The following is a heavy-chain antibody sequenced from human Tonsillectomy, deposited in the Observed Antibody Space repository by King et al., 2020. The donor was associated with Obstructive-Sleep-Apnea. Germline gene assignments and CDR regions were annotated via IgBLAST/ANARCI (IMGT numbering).Heavy chain of an antibody. CDR1: GYSFTNYW. J-gene: IGHJ4*02. CDR2: IDPIASYT. Sequence: VQLVESGAEVKKPGESLRISCKGSGYSFTNYWINWVRQMPGKGLECMGRIDPIASYTNFSPSFQCHVTISADRSISTVYLQWSGLKASDTAMYYCARQDTYSSGQYYFDYWGQGTLVTVSS. CDR3: ARQDTYSSGQYYFDY. D-gene: IGHD6-19*01. V-gene: IGHV5-10-1*03.